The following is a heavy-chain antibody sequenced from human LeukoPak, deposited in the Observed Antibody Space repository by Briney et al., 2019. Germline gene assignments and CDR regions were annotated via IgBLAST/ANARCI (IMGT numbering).Heavy chain of an antibody. J-gene: IGHJ5*02. Sequence: MSGGSLRLSCAASGFTFSNAWMSWVRQAPEKGLEWVGRIKSKTDGGTTDYAAPVKGRFTISRDDSKNTLYLQMNSLKTEDTAVYYCTKDIVVVVAATFENWFDPWGQGTLVTVSS. CDR2: IKSKTDGGTT. V-gene: IGHV3-15*01. CDR3: TKDIVVVVAATFENWFDP. D-gene: IGHD2-15*01. CDR1: GFTFSNAW.